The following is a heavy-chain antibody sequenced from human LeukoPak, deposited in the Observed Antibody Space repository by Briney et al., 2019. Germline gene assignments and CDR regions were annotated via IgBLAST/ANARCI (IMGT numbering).Heavy chain of an antibody. CDR1: GFTFSYYG. Sequence: GGSLRLSCAASGFTFSYYGMHGVRQAPGKGLEWVAVISYDGSNKYYADSVKGRLTIYRDNSKNSLYLQMNSLRGEDMAVYYCVKRWTGTTIGQQDYWGQGTLVTVSS. CDR3: VKRWTGTTIGQQDY. V-gene: IGHV3-30*18. CDR2: ISYDGSNK. J-gene: IGHJ4*02. D-gene: IGHD1-1*01.